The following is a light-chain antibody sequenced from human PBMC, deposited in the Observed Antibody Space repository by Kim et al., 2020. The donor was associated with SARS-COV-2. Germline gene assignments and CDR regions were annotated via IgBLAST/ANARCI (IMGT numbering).Light chain of an antibody. Sequence: QSALTQPASVSGSPGQSFTISCTGTSSDVGSTNYVSWYQQHPGKAPKLMIYDVTNRPSGVSNRFYGYKSGNTASLTISGLQAEDEADYYCSSYTTTSTLVFGTGTKVTVL. J-gene: IGLJ1*01. CDR1: SSDVGSTNY. CDR3: SSYTTTSTLV. CDR2: DVT. V-gene: IGLV2-14*01.